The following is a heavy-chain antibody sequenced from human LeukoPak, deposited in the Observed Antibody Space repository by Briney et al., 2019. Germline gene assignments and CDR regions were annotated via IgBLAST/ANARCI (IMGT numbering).Heavy chain of an antibody. V-gene: IGHV4-39*07. Sequence: SETLSLTCTVSGDSFSSNNYYWAWIRQPPGKGLEWIVTLYYSESTYHNPSLKSRVTMSSDTSKNQLSLKLTSVTAADTAVYYCARGAGDDLDYWGQGTLVSVSS. CDR1: GDSFSSNNYY. CDR3: ARGAGDDLDY. J-gene: IGHJ4*02. CDR2: LYYSEST. D-gene: IGHD7-27*01.